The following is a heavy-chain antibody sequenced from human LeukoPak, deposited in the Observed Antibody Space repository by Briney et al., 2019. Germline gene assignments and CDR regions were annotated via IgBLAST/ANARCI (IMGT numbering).Heavy chain of an antibody. V-gene: IGHV4-34*01. CDR1: GGSFSGYY. J-gene: IGHJ6*02. CDR3: ARGWVGVVIIDYYYYGMDV. D-gene: IGHD3-3*01. Sequence: SETLSLTCAVYGGSFSGYYWSWIRQPPGKGLEWIGEINHSGSTNYNPSLKSRVTISVDTSKNQFSLKLSSVTAADTAVYYCARGWVGVVIIDYYYYGMDVWGQGTTVTVSS. CDR2: INHSGST.